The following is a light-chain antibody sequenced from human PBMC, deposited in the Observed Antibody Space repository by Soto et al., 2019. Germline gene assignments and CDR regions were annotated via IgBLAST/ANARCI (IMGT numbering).Light chain of an antibody. J-gene: IGLJ1*01. V-gene: IGLV2-11*01. CDR2: DVS. CDR1: STDVGAYNY. Sequence: QSVLTQPRSVSGSPGQSVTISCTGTSTDVGAYNYVSWYQQYPGKAPKFMIFDVSKRPSGVPDRFSGSKSGDTASLTISGLQAEDEADYYCCSYAGSYTVVFGTGTKVTVL. CDR3: CSYAGSYTVV.